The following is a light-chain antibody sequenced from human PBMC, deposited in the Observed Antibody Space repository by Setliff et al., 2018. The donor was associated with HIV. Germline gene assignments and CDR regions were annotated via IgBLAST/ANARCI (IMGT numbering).Light chain of an antibody. Sequence: QSVLAQPASVSGSPGQSITISCTGTSSDIGHYNLVSWYQQYPGKAPKLMIYQATKRPSGVSNRFSGSKSGNTASLTISGLQAEDEADYYCCSNTGSNTYVIGSGTKVTV. CDR3: CSNTGSNTYV. J-gene: IGLJ1*01. CDR1: SSDIGHYNL. CDR2: QAT. V-gene: IGLV2-23*01.